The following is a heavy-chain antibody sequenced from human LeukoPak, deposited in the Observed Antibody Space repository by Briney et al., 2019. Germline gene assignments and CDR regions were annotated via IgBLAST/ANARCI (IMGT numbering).Heavy chain of an antibody. CDR3: ARATRNGYDY. CDR2: ISHDSGTI. V-gene: IGHV3-48*04. J-gene: IGHJ4*02. Sequence: GGSLRLSCAASGFTFNIYGMNWVRQAPGKGPEWVSYISHDSGTIYYAASVMGRFTMSRDNAKNSLFLQMNSPRAEDTAVYYCARATRNGYDYWGRGTLVTVSS. CDR1: GFTFNIYG. D-gene: IGHD5-24*01.